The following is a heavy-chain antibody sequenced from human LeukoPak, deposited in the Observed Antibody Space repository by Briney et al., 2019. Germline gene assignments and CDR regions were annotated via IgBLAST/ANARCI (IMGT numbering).Heavy chain of an antibody. D-gene: IGHD3-22*01. CDR2: IYTSGST. V-gene: IGHV4-4*07. CDR3: ARDRGEDYYDSSETFDI. Sequence: SETLSLTCTVSGGSISSYYWSWIRQPAGKGLEWIGRIYTSGSTNYNPSLKSRATMSVDTSKNQFSLKLSSVTAADTAVYYCARDRGEDYYDSSETFDIWGQGTMVTVSS. CDR1: GGSISSYY. J-gene: IGHJ3*02.